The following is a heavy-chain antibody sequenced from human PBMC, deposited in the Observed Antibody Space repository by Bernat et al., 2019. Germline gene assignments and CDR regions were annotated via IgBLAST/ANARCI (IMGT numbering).Heavy chain of an antibody. V-gene: IGHV3-15*07. CDR2: IRSKTDGGTT. CDR1: GLTFNNVW. D-gene: IGHD4-11*01. CDR3: AYSASQYFDY. Sequence: EVQLVESGGGLIEPGGSLRLSCAVSGLTFNNVWMNWVRQPLGKGLEWVGLIRSKTDGGTTDYAGPVKGRFTSTRDDSKNTVYLQMNRLTNEDAAFYYCAYSASQYFDYWGQGTLVTVSS. J-gene: IGHJ4*02.